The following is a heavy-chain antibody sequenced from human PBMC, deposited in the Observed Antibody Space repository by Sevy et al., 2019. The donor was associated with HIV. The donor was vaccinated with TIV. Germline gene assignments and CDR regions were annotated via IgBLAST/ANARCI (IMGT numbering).Heavy chain of an antibody. V-gene: IGHV3-15*01. CDR3: TTEVGSSSWYDYYFDY. D-gene: IGHD6-13*01. Sequence: GGSLRLSCAASGFTFSNAWMSWVRQAPGKGLEWIGHFKSKTDGGTTDYAEPVKGRFTISRDDSKNTLFLQMNSLKTEDTAVYYCTTEVGSSSWYDYYFDYWGQGTLVTVSS. CDR1: GFTFSNAW. J-gene: IGHJ4*02. CDR2: FKSKTDGGTT.